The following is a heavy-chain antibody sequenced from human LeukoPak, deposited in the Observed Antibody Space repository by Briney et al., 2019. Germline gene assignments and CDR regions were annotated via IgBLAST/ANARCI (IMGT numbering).Heavy chain of an antibody. CDR2: INHSGST. V-gene: IGHV4-34*01. CDR1: GGSFSGYY. CDR3: AHIAARPGKDDY. D-gene: IGHD6-6*01. J-gene: IGHJ4*02. Sequence: SETLSLTCAVYGGSFSGYYWSWIRQPPGKGLEWIGEINHSGSTNYNPSLKSRATISVDTSKNQFSLKLSSVTAADTAVYYCAHIAARPGKDDYWGQGTLVTVSS.